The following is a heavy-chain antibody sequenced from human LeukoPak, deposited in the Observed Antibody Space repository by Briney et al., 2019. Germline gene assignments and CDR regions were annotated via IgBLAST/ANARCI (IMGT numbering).Heavy chain of an antibody. CDR2: ISYIGST. J-gene: IGHJ3*02. D-gene: IGHD4-17*01. V-gene: IGHV4-59*11. CDR3: ARDVVTVTKGFDI. CDR1: TDSFSSHY. Sequence: SETLPLTCAVSTDSFSSHYWTWIRQPPGKGLEWIGYISYIGSTNYNPSLKSRVTISIDTSKNQFSLKLSSVTAADTAVYYCARDVVTVTKGFDIWGQGTMVSVSS.